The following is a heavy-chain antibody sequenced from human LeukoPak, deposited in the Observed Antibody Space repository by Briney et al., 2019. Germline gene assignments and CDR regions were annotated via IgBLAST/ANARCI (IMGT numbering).Heavy chain of an antibody. CDR2: IYPGDSDT. J-gene: IGHJ4*02. D-gene: IGHD3-22*01. CDR3: ARLRPYYYDSSGYFDY. Sequence: GESLKISCQGSGYSFTSYWIGWVRQLPGKGLEWMGIIYPGDSDTRYSPSFQGQVTISADKSISTAYLQWSSLKASDTAMYYCARLRPYYYDSSGYFDYWGQGTLVTVSS. V-gene: IGHV5-51*01. CDR1: GYSFTSYW.